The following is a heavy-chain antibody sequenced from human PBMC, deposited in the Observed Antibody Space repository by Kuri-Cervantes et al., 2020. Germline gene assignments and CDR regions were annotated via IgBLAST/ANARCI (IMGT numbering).Heavy chain of an antibody. Sequence: SETLSLTCTVSGGSISSSSYYWGWIRQPPGKGLEWIGSIYYSGSTYYNPSLKSRVTISVDTSKNQFPLKLSSVTAADTAVYYCARGRGFGYWGQGTLVTVSS. CDR2: IYYSGST. CDR1: GGSISSSSYY. V-gene: IGHV4-39*06. CDR3: ARGRGFGY. J-gene: IGHJ4*02.